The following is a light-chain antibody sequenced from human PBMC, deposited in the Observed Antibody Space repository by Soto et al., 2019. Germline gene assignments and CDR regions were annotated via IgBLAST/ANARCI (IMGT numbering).Light chain of an antibody. Sequence: QSARIQPPSVSGSPGQEVTISYTGASSAVGSYDYVSWHQYHPGTVPKPMIYNVNTQPSGLPDRFSGSTSGNTASMTMSGLQAEHEADYECYSYTSSATWVFGGRTKLTVL. V-gene: IGLV2-11*01. J-gene: IGLJ3*02. CDR3: YSYTSSATWV. CDR2: NVN. CDR1: SSAVGSYDY.